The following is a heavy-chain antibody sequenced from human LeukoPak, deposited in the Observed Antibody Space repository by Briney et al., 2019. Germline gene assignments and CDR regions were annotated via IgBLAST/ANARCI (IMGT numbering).Heavy chain of an antibody. D-gene: IGHD6-6*01. CDR3: AKELRQLGQKYNWFDP. Sequence: GASLRLSCAASGFTFSSYAISWVRQAPGKGLEWVSAISGSGGSTYYADSVKGRFTISRDNSKNTLSLQMNSLRAEDTALYYCAKELRQLGQKYNWFDPWGQGTLVTVSS. V-gene: IGHV3-23*01. CDR1: GFTFSSYA. J-gene: IGHJ5*02. CDR2: ISGSGGST.